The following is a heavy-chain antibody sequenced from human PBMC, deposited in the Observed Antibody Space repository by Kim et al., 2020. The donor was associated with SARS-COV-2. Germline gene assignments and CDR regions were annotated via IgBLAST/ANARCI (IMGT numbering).Heavy chain of an antibody. D-gene: IGHD2-15*01. J-gene: IGHJ6*02. Sequence: SETLSLTCTVSGYSISSGYYWGWIRQPPGKGLEWIGSIYHSGSTYYNPSLKSRVTISVDTSKNQFSLKLSSVTAADTAVYYCARDPVVGANYYGMDVWGQGTTVTVSS. CDR2: IYHSGST. V-gene: IGHV4-38-2*02. CDR3: ARDPVVGANYYGMDV. CDR1: GYSISSGYY.